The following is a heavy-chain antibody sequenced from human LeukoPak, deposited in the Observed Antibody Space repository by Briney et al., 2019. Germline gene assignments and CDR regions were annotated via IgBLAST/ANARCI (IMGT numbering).Heavy chain of an antibody. CDR1: GGSISSYY. CDR3: ASTICISTSCYPGVVDY. Sequence: SETLSLTCTISGGSISSYYWSWIRQPPGKGLEWIGRVYSSGSTNYNPALRSRLTISVDTSMNQFSLKLSSVTAADTAVYYCASTICISTSCYPGVVDYWGQGTLVTVSS. D-gene: IGHD2-2*01. V-gene: IGHV4-4*09. J-gene: IGHJ4*02. CDR2: VYSSGST.